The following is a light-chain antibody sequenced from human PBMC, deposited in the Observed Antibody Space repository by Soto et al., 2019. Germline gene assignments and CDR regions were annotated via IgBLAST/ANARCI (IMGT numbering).Light chain of an antibody. Sequence: EIVLTQSPGTLSLSPGETATLSCRASQSVRSNYLAWYQQKPGQAPRFLIYDASSRAPGIPDRFSGSGSGTDFTLTISRLEPEDFAVYYCQQYGSSPLTFGGGTK. CDR3: QQYGSSPLT. J-gene: IGKJ4*01. V-gene: IGKV3-20*01. CDR2: DAS. CDR1: QSVRSNY.